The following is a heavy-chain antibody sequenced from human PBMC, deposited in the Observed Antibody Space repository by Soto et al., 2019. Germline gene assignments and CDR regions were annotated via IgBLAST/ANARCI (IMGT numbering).Heavy chain of an antibody. D-gene: IGHD6-13*01. CDR1: GGSISGYY. V-gene: IGHV4-59*01. CDR2: IYYRGRT. CDR3: ARQQLLPFYYALDV. J-gene: IGHJ6*02. Sequence: SETLSLTCNVSGGSISGYYWSWIRQPPGKGLEYIGYIYYRGRTNYNPSLESRVTMSVDTSRNQFSLKVNSVTAADTAVYYCARQQLLPFYYALDVWGQGTTVTVSS.